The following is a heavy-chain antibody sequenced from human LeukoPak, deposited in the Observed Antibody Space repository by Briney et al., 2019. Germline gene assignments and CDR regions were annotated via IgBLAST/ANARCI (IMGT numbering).Heavy chain of an antibody. J-gene: IGHJ3*02. Sequence: KPGGSLRLSCAASGFTFSSYRMNWVRQAPGKGLEWVSSISSSSSYIYYADSVKGRFTISRDNAKNSLYLQMNSLRAEDTAVYYCARLYYDSSGYYYGAFDIWGQGTMVTVSS. CDR2: ISSSSSYI. CDR1: GFTFSSYR. D-gene: IGHD3-22*01. CDR3: ARLYYDSSGYYYGAFDI. V-gene: IGHV3-21*01.